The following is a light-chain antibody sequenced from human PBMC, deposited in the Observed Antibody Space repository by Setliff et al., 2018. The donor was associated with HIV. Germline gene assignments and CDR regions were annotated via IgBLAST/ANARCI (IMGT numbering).Light chain of an antibody. CDR1: SSDIGSHNH. V-gene: IGLV2-8*01. Sequence: QSALTQPPSASGSPGQSVAISCTGTSSDIGSHNHVSWYQQYPGKAPKLMIYELSQRPSGVPDRLSGSKSGNTASLTVSGLQAEDEADYYCASYAGDGVHDIYVFGTGTKV. J-gene: IGLJ1*01. CDR3: ASYAGDGVHDIYV. CDR2: ELS.